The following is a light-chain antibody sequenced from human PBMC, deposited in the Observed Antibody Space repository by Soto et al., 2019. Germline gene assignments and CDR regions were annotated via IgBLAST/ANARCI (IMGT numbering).Light chain of an antibody. J-gene: IGKJ1*01. CDR1: QSVSSSY. CDR3: QQYGSSPQT. V-gene: IGKV3-20*01. Sequence: EIVLTQSPGTLSLSPGERATLSCRASQSVSSSYLAWYQQKPDQAPRLLIYVTSSRANGIPDRFSGSGSGTDLTLTISRLEPEDFAVDYCQQYGSSPQTFGQGTKVEIK. CDR2: VTS.